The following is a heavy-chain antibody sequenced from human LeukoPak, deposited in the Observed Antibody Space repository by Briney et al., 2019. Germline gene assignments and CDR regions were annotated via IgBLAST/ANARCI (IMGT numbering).Heavy chain of an antibody. J-gene: IGHJ4*02. CDR1: GFTFSDYY. V-gene: IGHV3-11*01. CDR2: ISSSGSTI. Sequence: GGSLRPSCAASGFTFSDYYMSWVRQAPGQGLEWVSYISSSGSTIYYADSVKGRFTISRDNAKNSLYLQMNSLRAEDTAVYYCARADITGTIDYWGQGTLVTVSS. D-gene: IGHD1-7*01. CDR3: ARADITGTIDY.